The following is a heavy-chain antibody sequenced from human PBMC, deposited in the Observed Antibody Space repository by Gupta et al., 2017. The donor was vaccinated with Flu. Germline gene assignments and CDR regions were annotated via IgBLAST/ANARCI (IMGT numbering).Heavy chain of an antibody. J-gene: IGHJ4*02. CDR1: GGSINSGHYY. Sequence: QVQLQESGPGLVKPSQTLSLICTVSGGSINSGHYYWSWIRQPADKGLEWIGRIYSSGGTNYNPSLKSRVAMSVDTSKNQFSLKLSSVTAADTAVYYCARGVGHTSGWQLDYWGQGTLVTVPP. CDR2: IYSSGGT. CDR3: ARGVGHTSGWQLDY. V-gene: IGHV4-61*02. D-gene: IGHD6-19*01.